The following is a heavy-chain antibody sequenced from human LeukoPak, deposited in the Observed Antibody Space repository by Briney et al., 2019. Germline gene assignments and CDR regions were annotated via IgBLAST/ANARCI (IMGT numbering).Heavy chain of an antibody. V-gene: IGHV3-7*01. CDR2: IKQDGSEK. CDR3: ARERLEMATYFDY. Sequence: GGTLRLSCAASGFTFSSYGMSWVRQAPGKGLEWVANIKQDGSEKYYVDSVKGRFTISRDNAKNSLYLQMNSLRAEDTAVYYCARERLEMATYFDYWGQGTLVTVSS. J-gene: IGHJ4*02. D-gene: IGHD5-24*01. CDR1: GFTFSSYG.